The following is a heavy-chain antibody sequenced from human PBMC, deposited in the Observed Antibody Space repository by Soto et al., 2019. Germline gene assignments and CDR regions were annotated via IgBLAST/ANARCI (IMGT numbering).Heavy chain of an antibody. CDR3: AKFFVETGGSSGWPWTFHY. CDR1: GFTFSSYA. Sequence: SGGGLVQPGRSLRLSCAASGFTFSSYAMSWVRQAPGKGLEWVSAISGSGGTTYYAASVKGRFTISRDNSKNTLFLQMNSLRAEDTAVYYCAKFFVETGGSSGWPWTFHYWGQGALVTVSS. V-gene: IGHV3-23*01. D-gene: IGHD6-25*01. CDR2: ISGSGGTT. J-gene: IGHJ4*02.